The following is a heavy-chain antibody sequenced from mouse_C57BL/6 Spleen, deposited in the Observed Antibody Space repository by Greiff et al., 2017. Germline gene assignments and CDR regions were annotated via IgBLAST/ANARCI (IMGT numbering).Heavy chain of an antibody. CDR3: ARGGIYYGKEGFAY. J-gene: IGHJ3*01. CDR2: IDPSDSYT. Sequence: QVQLKQPGAELVKPGASVKLSCKASGYTFTSYWMRWVKQRPGQGLEWSGEIDPSDSYTNYNQKFKGQATLTVDTSSSTAYMQLSSLTSEDSAVDYCARGGIYYGKEGFAYWGQGTLVTVSA. D-gene: IGHD2-1*01. V-gene: IGHV1-50*01. CDR1: GYTFTSYW.